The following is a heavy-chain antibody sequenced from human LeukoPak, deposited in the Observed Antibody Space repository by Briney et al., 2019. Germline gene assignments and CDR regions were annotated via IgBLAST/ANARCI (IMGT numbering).Heavy chain of an antibody. CDR3: AKVTGSGSYLADAFDI. CDR1: GLTFSSYG. D-gene: IGHD3-10*01. CDR2: ISGSGDST. Sequence: GGSLRLSCAASGLTFSSYGMNWVRQAPGKGLEWVSSISGSGDSTYHADSVRSRFTVSRDNSKNTLYLQMKSLRAEDTAVYYCAKVTGSGSYLADAFDIWGHGTVVSVSS. J-gene: IGHJ3*02. V-gene: IGHV3-23*01.